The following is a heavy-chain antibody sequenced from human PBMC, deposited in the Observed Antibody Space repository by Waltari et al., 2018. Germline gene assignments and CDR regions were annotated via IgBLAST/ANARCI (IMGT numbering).Heavy chain of an antibody. J-gene: IGHJ4*02. Sequence: QVQLQESGPGLVKPSETLSPTCTVSGCSISSYYWSWIRQPPGKGLEWIGYIYYSGSTNYNPSLKSRVTISVDTSKNQFSLKLSSVTAADTAVYYCATPGALFAARPPVYWGQGTLVTVSS. CDR1: GCSISSYY. CDR2: IYYSGST. CDR3: ATPGALFAARPPVY. V-gene: IGHV4-59*01. D-gene: IGHD6-6*01.